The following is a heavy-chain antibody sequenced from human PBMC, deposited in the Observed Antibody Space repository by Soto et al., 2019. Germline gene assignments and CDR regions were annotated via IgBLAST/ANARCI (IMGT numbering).Heavy chain of an antibody. Sequence: GGSLRLSCAASGFIFSDYYMSWIRQAPGKGLEWLAYISRDGNAIFYADSVIGRFTVSRDNAKNSLFLQMDDLRAEDTAMFFCARGAEMSSLTKWFDPWGQGTLVTVSS. J-gene: IGHJ5*02. V-gene: IGHV3-11*01. D-gene: IGHD1-1*01. CDR2: ISRDGNAI. CDR1: GFIFSDYY. CDR3: ARGAEMSSLTKWFDP.